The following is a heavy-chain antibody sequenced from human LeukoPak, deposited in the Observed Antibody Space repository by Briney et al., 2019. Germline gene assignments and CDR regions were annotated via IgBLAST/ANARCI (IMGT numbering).Heavy chain of an antibody. J-gene: IGHJ2*01. Sequence: GGSLRLSCAASGFTFSSYGMNWVRQAPGKGLEWISYISSRSSTIYYADSVKGRFTISRDNSKNTLYLQMNSLRAEDTAVYYCARVIAAAGRPNWYFDLWGRGTLVTVSS. D-gene: IGHD6-13*01. CDR2: ISSRSSTI. V-gene: IGHV3-48*01. CDR3: ARVIAAAGRPNWYFDL. CDR1: GFTFSSYG.